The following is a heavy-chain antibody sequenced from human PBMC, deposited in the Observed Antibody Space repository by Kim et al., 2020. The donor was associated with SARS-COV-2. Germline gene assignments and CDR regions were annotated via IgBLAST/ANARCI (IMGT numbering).Heavy chain of an antibody. V-gene: IGHV3-74*01. Sequence: GGSLRLSCAASGFTFSTYWIHWVRQAPGKGLVWVSRVNADGSSTTYADSVKGRFTISRDNANNTLYLQMNSLRAEDTAVYYCARSADGYNFVGDSWGQGTLVTVSS. CDR2: VNADGSST. D-gene: IGHD5-12*01. J-gene: IGHJ5*01. CDR3: ARSADGYNFVGDS. CDR1: GFTFSTYW.